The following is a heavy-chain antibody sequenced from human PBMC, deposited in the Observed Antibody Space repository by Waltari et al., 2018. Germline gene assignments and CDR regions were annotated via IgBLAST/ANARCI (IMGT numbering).Heavy chain of an antibody. D-gene: IGHD1-1*01. CDR2: IGSGGTT. CDR1: GITFNKYA. Sequence: EVQLLESGGGLVQPGGSLRLSCAASGITFNKYAQPWVRQAPGKGLEWVSGIGSGGTTFYADSVKGKFTISRDNSKNTLYLQMNNLRAGDTAVYFCAKAGMATGTTRSYFDYWGQGALVTVSS. V-gene: IGHV3-23*01. J-gene: IGHJ4*02. CDR3: AKAGMATGTTRSYFDY.